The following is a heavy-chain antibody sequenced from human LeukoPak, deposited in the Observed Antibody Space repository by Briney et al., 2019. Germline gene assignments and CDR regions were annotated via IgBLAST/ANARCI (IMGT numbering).Heavy chain of an antibody. Sequence: PSETLSLTCTVSGDSSSSTIYYWGWIRQPPGKGLEWVGEIYHSGTTNYNPSLKNRVTMSVDTSKNQFSLKLSSVTAADTAVYYCARVVGYYYDSSGYPDYWGQGTLVTVSS. CDR3: ARVVGYYYDSSGYPDY. CDR2: IYHSGTT. CDR1: GDSSSSTIYY. J-gene: IGHJ4*02. V-gene: IGHV4-39*07. D-gene: IGHD3-22*01.